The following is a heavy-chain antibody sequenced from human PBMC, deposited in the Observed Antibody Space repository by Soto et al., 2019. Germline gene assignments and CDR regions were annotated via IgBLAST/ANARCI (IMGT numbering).Heavy chain of an antibody. CDR1: GGSISSGGYY. V-gene: IGHV4-31*03. CDR3: ARDDYGAERAFDY. CDR2: IYYSGST. Sequence: NPSETLSLTCTVSGGSISSGGYYWSWIRQHPGKGLEWIGYIYYSGSTYYNPSLKSRVTISVDTSKNQFSLKLSSVTAADTAVYYCARDDYGAERAFDYWGQGTLVTVSS. D-gene: IGHD4-17*01. J-gene: IGHJ4*02.